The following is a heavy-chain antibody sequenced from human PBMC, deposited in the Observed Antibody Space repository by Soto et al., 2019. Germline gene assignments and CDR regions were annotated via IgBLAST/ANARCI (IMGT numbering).Heavy chain of an antibody. CDR1: GGSISSYY. J-gene: IGHJ5*02. CDR3: ARHPRRGWFDP. Sequence: QVQLQESGPGLVKPSETLSLTCTVSGGSISSYYWSWIRQPPGKGLEWIGSIYYSGSTNYNPSLKSRVTISVDTSKNQFSLKLSSVTAADTAVYYCARHPRRGWFDPWGQGTLVTVSS. D-gene: IGHD1-26*01. CDR2: IYYSGST. V-gene: IGHV4-59*08.